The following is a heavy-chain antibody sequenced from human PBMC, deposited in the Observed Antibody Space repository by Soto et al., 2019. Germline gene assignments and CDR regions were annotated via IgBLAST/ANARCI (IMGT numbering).Heavy chain of an antibody. Sequence: QVQLQESGPELVKPSQTLSLTCTVSGGSISSGGYYWRWLRQHPGKGLQWIGYTYYSGSSYYNPSLKRRVTLSVDESKNQFSLKLSSVTAADTAVYYCARQYDILRAFDIWGQGTMVTVSS. D-gene: IGHD3-9*01. CDR2: TYYSGSS. CDR1: GGSISSGGYY. CDR3: ARQYDILRAFDI. J-gene: IGHJ3*02. V-gene: IGHV4-31*03.